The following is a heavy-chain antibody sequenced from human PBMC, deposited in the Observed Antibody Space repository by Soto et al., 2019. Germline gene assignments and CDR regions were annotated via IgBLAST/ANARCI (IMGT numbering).Heavy chain of an antibody. Sequence: PGGSLRLSCAASGFTFSSYWMTWVRQAPGKGLEWMANIRQDGSEKYYVDSVKGRFTISRDNTKNSLYLQMNGLRAEDTAVYYCATYSGSYYAFDFWGQGTLVTVSS. J-gene: IGHJ4*02. D-gene: IGHD1-26*01. V-gene: IGHV3-7*05. CDR2: IRQDGSEK. CDR1: GFTFSSYW. CDR3: ATYSGSYYAFDF.